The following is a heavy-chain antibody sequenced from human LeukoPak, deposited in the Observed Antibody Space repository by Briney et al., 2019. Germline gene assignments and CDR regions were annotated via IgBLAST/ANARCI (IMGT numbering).Heavy chain of an antibody. D-gene: IGHD2-2*02. CDR1: GFTFSSHG. J-gene: IGHJ4*02. CDR3: AKGYCSSTSCYTVDY. Sequence: GRSLRLSCAASGFTFSSHGMHWVRQAPGKGLEWVAVIWYDGSNKYYADSVKGRFTISRDNSKNTLYLQMNSLRAEDTAVYYCAKGYCSSTSCYTVDYWGQGTLVTVSS. CDR2: IWYDGSNK. V-gene: IGHV3-33*06.